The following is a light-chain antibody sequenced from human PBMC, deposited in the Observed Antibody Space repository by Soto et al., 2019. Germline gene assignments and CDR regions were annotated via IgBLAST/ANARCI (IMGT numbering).Light chain of an antibody. V-gene: IGKV3-11*01. CDR3: QQYNSYSWT. Sequence: IVLTQSPATLSLSPGERATLSCRASQTVSRYLAWYQQKPGQAPRLLIYDASKRATGIPARFSGSGSGTEFTLTISSLQPDDFATYYCQQYNSYSWTFGQGTKVDIK. CDR2: DAS. CDR1: QTVSRY. J-gene: IGKJ1*01.